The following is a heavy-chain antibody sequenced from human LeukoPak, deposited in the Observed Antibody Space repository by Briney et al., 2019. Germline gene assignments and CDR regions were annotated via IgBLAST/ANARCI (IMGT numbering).Heavy chain of an antibody. D-gene: IGHD5-18*01. CDR2: INPSGGST. CDR3: ARALPHRRLMDTTMEQHWFDP. V-gene: IGHV1-46*02. CDR1: GYSFNDKY. J-gene: IGHJ5*02. Sequence: ASVRVSCKASGYSFNDKYLHWVRQAPGQGLEWMGLINPSGGSTRYAQKFQGRVTMTRDMSTSTVYMELSSLRSEDTAVYYCARALPHRRLMDTTMEQHWFDPWGQGTLVTVSS.